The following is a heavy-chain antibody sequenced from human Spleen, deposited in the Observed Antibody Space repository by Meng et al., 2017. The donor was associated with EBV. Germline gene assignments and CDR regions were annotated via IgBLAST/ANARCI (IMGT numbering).Heavy chain of an antibody. Sequence: QAQLQQWDAGLLTPWGTLSLTCAVYGGSFTDYYWSWIRQPPGKGLELIGEINHSGSTKYNPSLKSRVTISVDTSKNQFSLKLSSVTAADTAVYYCARGIPQLLAPGEFDYWGQGTLVTVSS. CDR1: GGSFTDYY. J-gene: IGHJ4*02. CDR2: INHSGST. D-gene: IGHD6-19*01. V-gene: IGHV4-34*01. CDR3: ARGIPQLLAPGEFDY.